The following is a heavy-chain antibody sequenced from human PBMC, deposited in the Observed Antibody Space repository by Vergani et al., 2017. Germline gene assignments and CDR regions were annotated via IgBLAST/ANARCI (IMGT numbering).Heavy chain of an antibody. Sequence: QVQLQESGPGLVKPSATLSLTCSVSGYSISRGYYWGWIRQPPGKGLEWIATVFHSGSAYYKQYLRRRVTISVETSKNQVSLRLTTLTAADTAVYYCARWSRAAGYSGPDAWVQGTRVTISS. CDR1: GYSISRGYY. V-gene: IGHV4-38-2*02. D-gene: IGHD6-13*01. CDR2: VFHSGSA. CDR3: ARWSRAAGYSGPDA. J-gene: IGHJ5*02.